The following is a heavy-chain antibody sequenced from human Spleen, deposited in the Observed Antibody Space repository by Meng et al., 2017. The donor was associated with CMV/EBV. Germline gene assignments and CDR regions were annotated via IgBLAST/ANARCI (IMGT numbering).Heavy chain of an antibody. J-gene: IGHJ5*02. CDR1: GGSISSGGYY. D-gene: IGHD6-13*01. V-gene: IGHV4-31*03. Sequence: TVSGGSISSGGYYWSWIRQHPGKGLEWIGYIYYSGSTYYNPSLKSRVTISVDTSKNQFSLKLSSVTAADTAVYYCARDRAAAGFDPWGQGTLVTVSS. CDR3: ARDRAAAGFDP. CDR2: IYYSGST.